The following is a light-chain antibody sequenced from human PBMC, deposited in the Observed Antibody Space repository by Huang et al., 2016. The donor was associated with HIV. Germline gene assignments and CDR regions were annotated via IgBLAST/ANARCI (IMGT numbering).Light chain of an antibody. CDR3: QLRRDWPPGIT. V-gene: IGKV3-11*01. Sequence: EIVLIQSPATLSLSPGERATLTCRASKSIGTYLVWYQQNPGKPPRLLIFDASTKATGIPASFSGSGSGTDFTLTISSLEPEDFAISYCQLRRDWPPGITFGQGTRLEIK. CDR1: KSIGTY. CDR2: DAS. J-gene: IGKJ5*01.